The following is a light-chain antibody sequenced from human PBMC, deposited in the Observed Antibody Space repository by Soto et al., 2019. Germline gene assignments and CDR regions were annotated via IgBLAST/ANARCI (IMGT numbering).Light chain of an antibody. CDR2: DVS. CDR1: SSDVGGYNF. J-gene: IGLJ3*02. Sequence: QSVLTQPASVSGSPGQSITISCTGTSSDVGGYNFVSWYQQHPGKAPRLIIYDVSSRPSGVSYRFSGSKSGNTASLTISGLQAEDEADYYCSSYTLRNTLVLFGGGTKLTVL. V-gene: IGLV2-14*03. CDR3: SSYTLRNTLVL.